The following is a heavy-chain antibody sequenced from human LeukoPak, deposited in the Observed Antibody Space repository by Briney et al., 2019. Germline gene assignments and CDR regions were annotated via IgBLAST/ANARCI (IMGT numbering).Heavy chain of an antibody. CDR3: ARGSNYVLSGYFQH. CDR2: ISYDGSNK. Sequence: GGSLRLSCAASGFTFSSYSMNWVRQAPGKGLEWVAVISYDGSNKYYADSVKGRFTISRDNSKNTLYLQMNSLRAEDTAVYYCARGSNYVLSGYFQHWGQGTLVTVSS. CDR1: GFTFSSYS. D-gene: IGHD4-11*01. J-gene: IGHJ1*01. V-gene: IGHV3-30*03.